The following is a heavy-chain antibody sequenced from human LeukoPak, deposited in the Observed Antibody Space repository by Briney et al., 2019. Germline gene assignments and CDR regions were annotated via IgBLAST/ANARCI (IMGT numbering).Heavy chain of an antibody. D-gene: IGHD6-19*01. CDR2: ISGGGDTT. V-gene: IGHV3-23*01. J-gene: IGHJ4*02. CDR3: AKATIEQWLVKVDSFDS. CDR1: GFTFNTYA. Sequence: GGTLRLSCAASGFTFNTYAMSWVRQAPGKGLEWVSSISGGGDTTNYADSVKGRFTISRDNPKNTLYLQMNSLRGEDTARYYCAKATIEQWLVKVDSFDSWGQGTLVSVSS.